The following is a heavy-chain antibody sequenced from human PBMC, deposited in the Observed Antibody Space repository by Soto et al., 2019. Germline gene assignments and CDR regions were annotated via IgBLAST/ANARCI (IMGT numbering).Heavy chain of an antibody. V-gene: IGHV3-74*01. D-gene: IGHD1-26*01. CDR1: GFTFSSYW. Sequence: EVQLVESGGGSVQPGGSLRLSCAASGFTFSSYWMHWVRQAPGKGLVWVSRINSDGSDTSYADSVKGRFTISRDNAKNTLYVQMNSLRADDTAVYYCVIDRWGPLPDIWGQGTMVTVSS. CDR2: INSDGSDT. J-gene: IGHJ3*02. CDR3: VIDRWGPLPDI.